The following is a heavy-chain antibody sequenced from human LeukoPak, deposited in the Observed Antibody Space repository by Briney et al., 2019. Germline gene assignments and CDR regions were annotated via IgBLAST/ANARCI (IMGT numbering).Heavy chain of an antibody. CDR3: ARRHWNYDSSGYTDAFDI. Sequence: ASVKVSCKASGYTFTGYYMHWVRQAPGQGLEWMGWINPNSGGTNYAQKFQGRVTMTRDTSIGTAYMELSRLRSDDTAVYYCARRHWNYDSSGYTDAFDIWGQGTMVTVSS. D-gene: IGHD3-22*01. J-gene: IGHJ3*02. CDR1: GYTFTGYY. V-gene: IGHV1-2*02. CDR2: INPNSGGT.